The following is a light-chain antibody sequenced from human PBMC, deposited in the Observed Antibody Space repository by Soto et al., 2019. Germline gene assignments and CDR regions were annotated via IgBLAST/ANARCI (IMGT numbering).Light chain of an antibody. V-gene: IGLV2-14*01. CDR3: SSYTDNTTPA. Sequence: QSALTQPASVSGSPGQSITITCTGTSSDVGGYAYVSWYQQYPGKAPKLVIPEVSNRPSGISHRFSGSRSGNTASLTISGLQAEDEADYYCSSYTDNTTPAFGGGTKLTVL. CDR2: EVS. J-gene: IGLJ2*01. CDR1: SSDVGGYAY.